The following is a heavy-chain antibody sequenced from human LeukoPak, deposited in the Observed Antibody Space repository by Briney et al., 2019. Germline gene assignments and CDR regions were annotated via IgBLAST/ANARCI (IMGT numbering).Heavy chain of an antibody. Sequence: PGGSLRLSCAASGFTFDDYGMSWVRQAPGKGLEWVSGINWNGGSTGYADSVKGRFTISRDNAKNSLYLQMNSLRAEDTALYYCARALRISYYYYMDVWGKGTTVTVSS. V-gene: IGHV3-20*04. CDR2: INWNGGST. CDR3: ARALRISYYYYMDV. CDR1: GFTFDDYG. J-gene: IGHJ6*03. D-gene: IGHD1-14*01.